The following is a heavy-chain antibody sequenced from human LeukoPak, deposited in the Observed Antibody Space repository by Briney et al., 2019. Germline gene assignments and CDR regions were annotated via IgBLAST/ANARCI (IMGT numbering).Heavy chain of an antibody. Sequence: PSETLSLTCNVSGASISSSTYHWGWIRQPPGKGLEWIASIYYRGRTYYNPSLKSRVTISVDTSKNQFSLKLSSVTAADTAVYYCAREPAGSRLTDDAFDIWGQGTMVTVSS. CDR3: AREPAGSRLTDDAFDI. J-gene: IGHJ3*02. CDR2: IYYRGRT. D-gene: IGHD6-19*01. CDR1: GASISSSTYH. V-gene: IGHV4-39*07.